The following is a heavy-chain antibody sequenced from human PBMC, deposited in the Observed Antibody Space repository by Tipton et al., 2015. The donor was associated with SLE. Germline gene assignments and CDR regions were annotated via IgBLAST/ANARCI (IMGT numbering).Heavy chain of an antibody. D-gene: IGHD2-15*01. V-gene: IGHV4-59*11. J-gene: IGHJ4*02. CDR3: AGAWQGYCSGGTCYVLDY. Sequence: TLSLTCTVSGGSISSHYWSWIGQPPGKGLAWIGDISYSETTNYNHSLKRRVTISVDTSKNQFSLKLRSVTAADTAVYYCAGAWQGYCSGGTCYVLDYWGQGTLVTVSS. CDR1: GGSISSHY. CDR2: ISYSETT.